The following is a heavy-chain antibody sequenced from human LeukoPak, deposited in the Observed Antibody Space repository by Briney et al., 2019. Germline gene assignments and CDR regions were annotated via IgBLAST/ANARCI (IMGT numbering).Heavy chain of an antibody. V-gene: IGHV3-9*01. D-gene: IGHD3-10*01. Sequence: PGGSLRLSCAASGFTFDDYAMHWVRQAPGKGLEWVSSISWNSGSIDYADSVKGRFTISRDNAKNSLYLQMNSLRAEDTALYYCAKDMVGYYGSGSSSFDYWGQGTLVTVSS. J-gene: IGHJ4*02. CDR1: GFTFDDYA. CDR2: ISWNSGSI. CDR3: AKDMVGYYGSGSSSFDY.